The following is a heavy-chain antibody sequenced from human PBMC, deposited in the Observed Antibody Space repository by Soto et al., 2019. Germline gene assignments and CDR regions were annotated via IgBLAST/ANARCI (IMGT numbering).Heavy chain of an antibody. D-gene: IGHD1-1*01. J-gene: IGHJ5*02. CDR3: ARDRAGNWNWFDP. CDR2: IHYSGST. CDR1: GGSISSGGYY. V-gene: IGHV4-31*03. Sequence: SETLSLTCTVSGGSISSGGYYWSWIRKHPGKGLEWIGYIHYSGSTYYNPSLKSRVTISVDTSKNQFSLKLSSVTAADTAVYYCARDRAGNWNWFDPWGQGTLVTVSS.